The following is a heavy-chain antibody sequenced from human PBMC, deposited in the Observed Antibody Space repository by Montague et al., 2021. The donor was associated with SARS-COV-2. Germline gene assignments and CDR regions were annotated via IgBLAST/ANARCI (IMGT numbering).Heavy chain of an antibody. CDR3: ARVGAYGDDPTPTTFDY. Sequence: SETLSLTCTVSGGSISSYYWSWIRQPPGKGLEWIGYIYYSGSTNYNPSLKSRVTISVDTSKNQFSLRLSSVTAADTAVYYCARVGAYGDDPTPTTFDYWGQGTLVTVSS. V-gene: IGHV4-59*01. CDR2: IYYSGST. CDR1: GGSISSYY. J-gene: IGHJ4*02. D-gene: IGHD4-17*01.